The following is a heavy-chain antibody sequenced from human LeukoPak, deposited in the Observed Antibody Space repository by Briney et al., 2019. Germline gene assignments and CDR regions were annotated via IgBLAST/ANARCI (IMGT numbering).Heavy chain of an antibody. CDR3: ALLSGGTFDY. CDR2: ISNGGDP. J-gene: IGHJ4*02. V-gene: IGHV3-53*01. Sequence: GRSLRLSCAASGFVVTANYLAWARQAPGKGLEWVSTISNGGDPFYGDSVKGRSTISRDESTNTFSLQLDSLRVEDMGVYYCALLSGGTFDYWGQGTQVTVSS. D-gene: IGHD2/OR15-2a*01. CDR1: GFVVTANY.